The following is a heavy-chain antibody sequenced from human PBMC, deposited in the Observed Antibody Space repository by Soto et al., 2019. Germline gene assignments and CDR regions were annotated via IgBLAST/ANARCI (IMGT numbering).Heavy chain of an antibody. CDR1: EFTFGSYA. Sequence: PGGSLRLSYAASEFTFGSYAMHCVRQTPGKGLEYVSAISSNGGSTYYANSVKGRFTISRDNSKNTLYLQMGSLRAEDMAVYYCARGTPLGFDILTGYYTPSYYYYGMDVWGQGTTVTVSS. V-gene: IGHV3-64*01. J-gene: IGHJ6*02. CDR3: ARGTPLGFDILTGYYTPSYYYYGMDV. CDR2: ISSNGGST. D-gene: IGHD3-9*01.